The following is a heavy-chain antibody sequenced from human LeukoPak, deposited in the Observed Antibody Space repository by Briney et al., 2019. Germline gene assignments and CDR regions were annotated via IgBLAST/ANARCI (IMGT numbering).Heavy chain of an antibody. CDR3: AREGPPYCSSTSCYGGWFDP. D-gene: IGHD2-2*01. V-gene: IGHV1-18*04. CDR2: ISAYNGNT. Sequence: GASVKVSCKASGYTFTSYGISWVRQAPGHGLEWMGWISAYNGNTNYAQKLQGRVTMTTDTSTSTAYMELRSLRSDDTAVYYCAREGPPYCSSTSCYGGWFDPWGQGTLVTVSS. J-gene: IGHJ5*02. CDR1: GYTFTSYG.